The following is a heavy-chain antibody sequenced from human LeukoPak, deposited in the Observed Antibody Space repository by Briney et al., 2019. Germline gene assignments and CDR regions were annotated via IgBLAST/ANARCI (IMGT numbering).Heavy chain of an antibody. D-gene: IGHD6-13*01. CDR2: VGYGGSNK. CDR1: GFTFSNYG. Sequence: GGSLRLSCATSGFTFSNYGMHWVRQAPGKGLEWVASVGYGGSNKYYADSVKGRLTVSRDNSKKTLYLQMNSLRPEDTAVYYCARDLEQQLVHGFDYWGQGTLVTVSS. J-gene: IGHJ4*02. CDR3: ARDLEQQLVHGFDY. V-gene: IGHV3-30*02.